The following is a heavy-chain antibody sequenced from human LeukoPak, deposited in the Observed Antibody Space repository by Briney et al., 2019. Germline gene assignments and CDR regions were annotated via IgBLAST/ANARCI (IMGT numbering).Heavy chain of an antibody. CDR1: GFTSSDYG. CDR2: IWYDGSNK. CDR3: ARDRPGYSSGWYSGLDP. J-gene: IGHJ5*02. Sequence: GRSLRLSCVASGFTSSDYGMHWVRQAPGKGLEWVAVIWYDGSNKYYADSVKGRFTISRDNSKNTLYLQMNSLRAEDTAVYYCARDRPGYSSGWYSGLDPWGQGTLVTVSS. D-gene: IGHD6-19*01. V-gene: IGHV3-33*08.